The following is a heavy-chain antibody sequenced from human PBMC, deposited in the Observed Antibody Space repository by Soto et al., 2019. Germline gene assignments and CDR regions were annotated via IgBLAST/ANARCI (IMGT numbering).Heavy chain of an antibody. CDR2: IYYSGST. D-gene: IGHD4-17*01. V-gene: IGHV4-59*08. CDR1: GGCISSYN. Sequence: PSETLSLTCTVPGGCISSYNWSWIRQRPGKGLEWIGYIYYSGSTNYNPSLKSRGTISVDTSKNQFSLKLSSVTAADTAVYYCARRYGDYFVYSGQATLVTVSS. J-gene: IGHJ4*02. CDR3: ARRYGDYFVY.